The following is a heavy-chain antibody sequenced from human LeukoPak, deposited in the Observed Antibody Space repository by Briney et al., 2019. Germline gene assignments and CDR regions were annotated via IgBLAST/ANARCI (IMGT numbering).Heavy chain of an antibody. V-gene: IGHV1-3*01. Sequence: ASVKVSCKASGYTFTSYAMHWVRQAPGQRLEWMGWINAGNGNTKYSQKFQGRVTITRDTSASTAHMELSSLRSEDTAVYYCARQLFYSSSWYLNGWFDPWGQGTLVTVSS. D-gene: IGHD6-13*01. J-gene: IGHJ5*02. CDR3: ARQLFYSSSWYLNGWFDP. CDR2: INAGNGNT. CDR1: GYTFTSYA.